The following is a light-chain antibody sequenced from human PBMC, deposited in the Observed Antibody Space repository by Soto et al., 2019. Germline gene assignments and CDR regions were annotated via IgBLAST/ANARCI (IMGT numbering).Light chain of an antibody. J-gene: IGKJ5*01. V-gene: IGKV3-11*01. CDR1: QSVSTY. CDR3: QQRSDWPPIT. Sequence: VLPPSPDSLSLSPGDRATLSFSASQSVSTYLAWYQQKPGQATRLLIYDASNRATGIPARFSGSGSGTDFTLTISSLEPEDFAVYYCQQRSDWPPITFGQGTRLEI. CDR2: DAS.